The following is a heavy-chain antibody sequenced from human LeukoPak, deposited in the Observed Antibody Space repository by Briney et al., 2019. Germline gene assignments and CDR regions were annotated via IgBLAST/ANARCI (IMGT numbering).Heavy chain of an antibody. Sequence: GGSLRLSCAASGFTFSSYGMHWVRQAPGKGLEWVAFIRYDGSNKYYADSVKGRFTISRDNSKNTLYLQMNSLRAEDTAVYYCAKDGSYYGSGSYYIYGIGNYFDYWGQGTLVTVSS. CDR2: IRYDGSNK. J-gene: IGHJ4*02. CDR3: AKDGSYYGSGSYYIYGIGNYFDY. D-gene: IGHD3-10*01. V-gene: IGHV3-30*02. CDR1: GFTFSSYG.